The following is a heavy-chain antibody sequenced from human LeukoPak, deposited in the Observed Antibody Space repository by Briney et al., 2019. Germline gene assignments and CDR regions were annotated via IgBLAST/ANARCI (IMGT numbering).Heavy chain of an antibody. J-gene: IGHJ4*02. D-gene: IGHD4-17*01. Sequence: SETLSLTCTVSGGSISSGTNYWGWIRQPPGKGLEWIGNIYYSGRTYYNSSLKSRVTISLDTSKNQFSLRLSSVTAADTAVYYCARVHYGDSGLGCDIFDYWGQGTLVTVSS. CDR1: GGSISSGTNY. V-gene: IGHV4-39*07. CDR2: IYYSGRT. CDR3: ARVHYGDSGLGCDIFDY.